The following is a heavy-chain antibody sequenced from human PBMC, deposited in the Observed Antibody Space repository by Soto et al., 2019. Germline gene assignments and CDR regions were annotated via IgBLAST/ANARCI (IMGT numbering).Heavy chain of an antibody. J-gene: IGHJ4*02. Sequence: EVQLVESGGGLVKPGGSLRLSCAASGFTFSNAWMNWVRQAPGKGLEWVGRIKSKTDGGTTDYAAPVKGRFTISRDDSKNTLYLQMNSLKTEDTAVYYCTTDQSSTYYYDSSGYFIFDYWGQGTLVTVSS. V-gene: IGHV3-15*07. D-gene: IGHD3-22*01. CDR1: GFTFSNAW. CDR2: IKSKTDGGTT. CDR3: TTDQSSTYYYDSSGYFIFDY.